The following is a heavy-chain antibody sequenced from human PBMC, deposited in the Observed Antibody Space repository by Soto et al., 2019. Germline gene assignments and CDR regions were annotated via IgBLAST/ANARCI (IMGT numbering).Heavy chain of an antibody. D-gene: IGHD3-16*02. CDR3: TRGDYDYIWGSYRPFDY. Sequence: EVQLVESGGGLVQPGRSLRLSCTASGFTFGDYAMSWFRQAPGKGLEWVGFIRSKAYGGTTEYAASVKGRFTISRDDSKSIAYLQMNSLKTEDTAVYYCTRGDYDYIWGSYRPFDYWGQGTLVTVSS. CDR2: IRSKAYGGTT. CDR1: GFTFGDYA. V-gene: IGHV3-49*03. J-gene: IGHJ4*02.